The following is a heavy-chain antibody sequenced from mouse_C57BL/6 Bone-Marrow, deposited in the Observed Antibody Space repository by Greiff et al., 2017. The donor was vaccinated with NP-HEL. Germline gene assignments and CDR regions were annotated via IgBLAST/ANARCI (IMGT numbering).Heavy chain of an antibody. Sequence: VQLQQSGPELVKPGASVKISCKASGYTFTDYYMNWVKQSHGKSLEWIGAINPNNGGTSYNQKFKGKATLTVDKSSSTAYMELRSLTSEDSAVYYCARKEIDDDYDWWYFDVWGTGTTVTVSS. CDR2: INPNNGGT. CDR3: ARKEIDDDYDWWYFDV. D-gene: IGHD2-4*01. CDR1: GYTFTDYY. J-gene: IGHJ1*03. V-gene: IGHV1-26*01.